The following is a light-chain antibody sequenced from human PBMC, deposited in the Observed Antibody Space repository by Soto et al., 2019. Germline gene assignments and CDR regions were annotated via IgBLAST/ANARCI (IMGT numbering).Light chain of an antibody. V-gene: IGKV3-11*01. Sequence: EIGLTQSPATLSLSRGERATLTCRASQSVSSYLAWYQHKPGQALRLLIYDASKIAIVIPARFSGSGSGTDFTRTNISLEPEDFAVYFCQQRSNWPPTWTFGQGTKVERK. CDR1: QSVSSY. CDR3: QQRSNWPPTWT. J-gene: IGKJ1*01. CDR2: DAS.